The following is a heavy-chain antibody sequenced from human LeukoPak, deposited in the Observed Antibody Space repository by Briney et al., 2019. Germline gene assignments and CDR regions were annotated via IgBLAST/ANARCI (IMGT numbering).Heavy chain of an antibody. D-gene: IGHD2-15*01. CDR3: ARPVAAERGRYYYYMDV. J-gene: IGHJ6*03. CDR2: IYYSGST. Sequence: PSETLSLTCTVSGGSISSSSYYWGWIRQPPGKGLEWIGSIYYSGSTYYNPSLKSRVTISVDTSKSQFSLKLSSVTAADTAVYYCARPVAAERGRYYYYMDVWGKGTTVTVSS. CDR1: GGSISSSSYY. V-gene: IGHV4-39*01.